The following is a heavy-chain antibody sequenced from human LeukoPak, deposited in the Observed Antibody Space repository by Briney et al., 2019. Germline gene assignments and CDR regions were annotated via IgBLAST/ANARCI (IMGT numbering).Heavy chain of an antibody. J-gene: IGHJ4*02. D-gene: IGHD2-15*01. CDR3: ARVGSGTNFHFDY. V-gene: IGHV4-31*03. CDR1: GGSITTGTYY. Sequence: PSETLSLTCTVSGGSITTGTYYWSWIRQHPGKGLEWIGYIYYTGTTDYRSSLRSRVTISRDTSKNQFSLKLTSVTAADTAVYYCARVGSGTNFHFDYWGQGTLVTVSS. CDR2: IYYTGTT.